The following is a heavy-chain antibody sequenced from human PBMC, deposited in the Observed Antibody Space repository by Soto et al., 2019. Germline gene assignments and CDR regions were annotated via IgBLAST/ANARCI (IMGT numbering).Heavy chain of an antibody. CDR3: ARGGLLPDY. V-gene: IGHV4-30-2*01. J-gene: IGHJ4*02. CDR1: GGSISSGGHS. D-gene: IGHD6-19*01. CDR2: ISHSGST. Sequence: SETRSLTCAVSGGSISSGGHSWSWIRQPPGKGLEWIGYISHSGSTYYNPSLKSRVTISVDRSKNQFSLKLSSVTAADTAVYYCARGGLLPDYWGQGTLVTVSS.